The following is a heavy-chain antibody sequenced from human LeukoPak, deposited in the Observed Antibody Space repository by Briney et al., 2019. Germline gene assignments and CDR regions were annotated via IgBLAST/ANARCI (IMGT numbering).Heavy chain of an antibody. D-gene: IGHD3-16*02. Sequence: GGSLRLSCAASGFTVSSNYMSWVRQAPGKGLEWVSVIYSGGSTYYADSVKGRFTISRDNSKNTLYLQMNSLRAEDTAVYYCARAYYDYVWGSYRSTHFDYWGQGTLVTVSS. V-gene: IGHV3-53*05. CDR1: GFTVSSNY. CDR2: IYSGGST. J-gene: IGHJ4*02. CDR3: ARAYYDYVWGSYRSTHFDY.